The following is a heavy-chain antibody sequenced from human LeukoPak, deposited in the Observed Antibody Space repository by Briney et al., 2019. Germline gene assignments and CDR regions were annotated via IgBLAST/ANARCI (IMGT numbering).Heavy chain of an antibody. V-gene: IGHV1-69*04. CDR3: ASTRKMATIKGPYYFDY. D-gene: IGHD5-24*01. Sequence: GSSVKVSCKASGGTFSSYAISWVRQAPGQGLEWMGRIIPILGIANYAQKFQGRVTITADKSTSTAYMELSSLRSEDTAVYYCASTRKMATIKGPYYFDYWGQGTLVTVSS. J-gene: IGHJ4*02. CDR2: IIPILGIA. CDR1: GGTFSSYA.